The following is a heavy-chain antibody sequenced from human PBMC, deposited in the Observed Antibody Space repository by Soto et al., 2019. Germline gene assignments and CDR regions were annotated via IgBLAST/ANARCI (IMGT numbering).Heavy chain of an antibody. Sequence: QVQLVQSGAEVRKPGSSVKVSCRASGGTFSDFTVTWVRQAPGQGLEWMGGIIPILEATKYAQTFQDRVTFTADESTSSFFMALSSLRSEDTAVYFCATSYCGNECQPNRAFYYFGWDVWGQGTTVTVSS. D-gene: IGHD2-21*01. CDR1: GGTFSDFT. CDR3: ATSYCGNECQPNRAFYYFGWDV. J-gene: IGHJ6*02. V-gene: IGHV1-69*01. CDR2: IIPILEAT.